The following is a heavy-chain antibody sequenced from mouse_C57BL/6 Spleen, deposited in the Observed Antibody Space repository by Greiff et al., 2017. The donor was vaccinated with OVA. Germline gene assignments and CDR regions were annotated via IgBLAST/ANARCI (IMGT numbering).Heavy chain of an antibody. CDR2: INPNNGGT. V-gene: IGHV1-22*01. Sequence: EVQLQQSGPELVKPGASVKMSCKASGYTFTDYNMHWVKQSHGKSLEWIGYINPNNGGTSYNQKFKGKATLTVNKSSSTAYMELRSLTSEDSAVYYCARGERYYGSSSFAYWGQGTLVTVSA. CDR1: GYTFTDYN. J-gene: IGHJ3*01. CDR3: ARGERYYGSSSFAY. D-gene: IGHD1-1*01.